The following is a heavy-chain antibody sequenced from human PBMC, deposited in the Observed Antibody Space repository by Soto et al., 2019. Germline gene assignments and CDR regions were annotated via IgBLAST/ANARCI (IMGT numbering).Heavy chain of an antibody. Sequence: SETLSLTCTVSGGSISISSYYWGWIRQPPGKGLEWIGSIYYSGSTYYNPSLKSRVTISVDTSKNQFSLKLSSVTAADTAVYYCASYLSSYYDILTGPMPRYFDYWGQGTLVTVSS. CDR1: GGSISISSYY. J-gene: IGHJ4*02. CDR2: IYYSGST. V-gene: IGHV4-39*01. CDR3: ASYLSSYYDILTGPMPRYFDY. D-gene: IGHD3-9*01.